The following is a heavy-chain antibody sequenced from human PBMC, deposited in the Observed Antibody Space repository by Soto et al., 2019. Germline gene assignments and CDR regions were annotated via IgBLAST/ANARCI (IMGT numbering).Heavy chain of an antibody. Sequence: QVQLVESGGGMVQPGRSLRLSCAASGFTFSSYGMHWVRQAPGKGLEWVAVISYDGSNKYYADSVKGRFTISRDNSKNTLYLQMNSLRAEDTAVYYCAKDVSYDSSGYYDYWGQGTLVTVSS. V-gene: IGHV3-30*18. CDR3: AKDVSYDSSGYYDY. J-gene: IGHJ4*02. CDR2: ISYDGSNK. CDR1: GFTFSSYG. D-gene: IGHD3-22*01.